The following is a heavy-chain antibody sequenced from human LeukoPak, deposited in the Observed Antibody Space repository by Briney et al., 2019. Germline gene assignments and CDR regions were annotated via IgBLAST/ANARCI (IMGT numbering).Heavy chain of an antibody. CDR2: INPDSGGT. CDR3: AREAAAAVGY. Sequence: ASVKVSCKASGYSFTDYYMHWVRQAPGQGLEWMGWINPDSGGTNYAQKFRGRVTMTRDTSISTAYMELSSLRSDDTAVYYCAREAAAAVGYWGQGTLVTVSS. D-gene: IGHD6-13*01. V-gene: IGHV1-2*02. J-gene: IGHJ4*02. CDR1: GYSFTDYY.